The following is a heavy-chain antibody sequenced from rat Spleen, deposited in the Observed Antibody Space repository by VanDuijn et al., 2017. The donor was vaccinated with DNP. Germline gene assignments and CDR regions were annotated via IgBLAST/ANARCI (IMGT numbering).Heavy chain of an antibody. CDR3: ARSYGSFSNWFAY. Sequence: EVQMVESGGGLVQPGRSMKLSCAASGFTFSNYYMAWVRQAPTKGLEWVASISIGGDKTYYRDSVKGRFTIYRDNAKSTLYLQMDSLRSEETATYYCARSYGSFSNWFAYWGQGTLVTVSS. CDR1: GFTFSNYY. J-gene: IGHJ3*01. D-gene: IGHD1-12*02. V-gene: IGHV5S11*01. CDR2: ISIGGDKT.